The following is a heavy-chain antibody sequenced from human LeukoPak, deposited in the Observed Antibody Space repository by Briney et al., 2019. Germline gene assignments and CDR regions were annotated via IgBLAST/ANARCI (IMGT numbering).Heavy chain of an antibody. D-gene: IGHD1-1*01. V-gene: IGHV4-59*01. CDR1: GGSISSYY. J-gene: IGHJ6*03. CDR2: IHYSGTT. Sequence: PSETLSLTCTVPGGSISSYYWSWIRQPPGKGLEWIGYIHYSGTTNYNPSLKSRVTISVDTSKNQFSLKLSSVTAADTAVYYCARVSWFPGTSYYYMDVWGKGTTVTVSS. CDR3: ARVSWFPGTSYYYMDV.